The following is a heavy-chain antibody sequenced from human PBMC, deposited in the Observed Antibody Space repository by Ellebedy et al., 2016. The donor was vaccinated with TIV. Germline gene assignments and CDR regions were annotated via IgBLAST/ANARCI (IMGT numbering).Heavy chain of an antibody. J-gene: IGHJ4*02. V-gene: IGHV3-21*01. CDR3: ARDGSEWSRDV. D-gene: IGHD3-3*01. Sequence: GGSLRLXXVASGFTFSVRGMTWVRQAPGKGLEWVATIVNSGSPTYYADSVKGRFTISRDNGKNSVFLQMTSLRVEDTAVYYCARDGSEWSRDVWGQGTLVSVSS. CDR2: IVNSGSPT. CDR1: GFTFSVRG.